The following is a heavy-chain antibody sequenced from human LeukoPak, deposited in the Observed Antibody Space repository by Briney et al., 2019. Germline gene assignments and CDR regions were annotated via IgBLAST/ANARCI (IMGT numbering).Heavy chain of an antibody. CDR2: IIPILGIA. CDR1: GGTFSSYA. V-gene: IGHV1-69*04. J-gene: IGHJ4*02. D-gene: IGHD3-22*01. Sequence: WASVKVSCKASGGTFSSYAISWVRQAPGQGLEWMGRIIPILGIANYAQKFQGRVTITADKSTSTAYMELSSLRSEDTAVYYCARDDSSGYYVFDYWGQGTLVTVSS. CDR3: ARDDSSGYYVFDY.